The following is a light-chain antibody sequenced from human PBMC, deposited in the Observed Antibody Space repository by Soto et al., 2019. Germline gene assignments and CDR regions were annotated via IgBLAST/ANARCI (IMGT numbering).Light chain of an antibody. V-gene: IGLV1-40*01. Sequence: QSVLTQPPSVSGAPGQRVTISCTGSSSNIGAGYDVHWYQQLPGKAPRLVIYEVTNRPSGVSNRFSGSKSGNTASLTISGLQAEDEADYYCNSFTDSSLYVFGTGTKLTVL. CDR2: EVT. CDR1: SSNIGAGYD. CDR3: NSFTDSSLYV. J-gene: IGLJ1*01.